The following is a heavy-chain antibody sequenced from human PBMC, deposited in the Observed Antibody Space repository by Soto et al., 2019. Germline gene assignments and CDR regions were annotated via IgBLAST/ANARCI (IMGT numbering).Heavy chain of an antibody. Sequence: SVKVSCKASGGTFSSYAISWVRQAPGQGLEWMGGIIPIFGTANYAQKFQGRVTITADESTSTAYMELSSLRSEDTAVYYCARTGTTTPRIDYFDYWGQGTLVTVSS. D-gene: IGHD1-1*01. CDR3: ARTGTTTPRIDYFDY. CDR2: IIPIFGTA. V-gene: IGHV1-69*13. CDR1: GGTFSSYA. J-gene: IGHJ4*02.